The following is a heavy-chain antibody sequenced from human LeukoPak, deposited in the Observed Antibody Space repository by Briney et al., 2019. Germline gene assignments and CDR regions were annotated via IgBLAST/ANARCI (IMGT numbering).Heavy chain of an antibody. J-gene: IGHJ4*02. CDR3: ASLRYFDWFFDY. CDR1: GGSISSGGHY. CDR2: IFHSGST. Sequence: SETLSLTCNVSGGSISSGGHYWDWLRQHPGKGMEWIGYIFHSGSTYYNPSLESRVKISVDKSKNHFSLKLSSVTAADTAVYYCASLRYFDWFFDYWGQGTLVTVSS. V-gene: IGHV4-31*03. D-gene: IGHD3-9*01.